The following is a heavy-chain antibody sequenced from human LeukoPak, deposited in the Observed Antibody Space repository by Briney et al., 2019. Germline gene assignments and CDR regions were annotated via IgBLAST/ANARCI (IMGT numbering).Heavy chain of an antibody. CDR3: ASGRDSGWDIPMNN. V-gene: IGHV1-8*03. D-gene: IGHD5-18*01. CDR2: MNPNSGNT. CDR1: GYTFTSYD. Sequence: GASVKVSCKASGYTFTSYDINWVRQATGQGLEWMGWMNPNSGNTGYAQKFQGRVTITRNTSISTAYMELSSLKASDTAMYYCASGRDSGWDIPMNNWGQGTLVTVSS. J-gene: IGHJ4*02.